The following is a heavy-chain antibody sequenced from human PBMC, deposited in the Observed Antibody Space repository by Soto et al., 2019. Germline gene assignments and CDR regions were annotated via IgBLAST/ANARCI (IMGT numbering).Heavy chain of an antibody. Sequence: SVKVSCKTSGGTFSTFGISWVRQAPGQGLEWMGGIIPFFGTAEYSQKFEDRITITADESTNTVYMDLRSLTSEDTAIYYCARTAPMDAGDKYYYDFWGQGALVPVSS. V-gene: IGHV1-69*13. CDR2: IIPFFGTA. J-gene: IGHJ4*02. CDR1: GGTFSTFG. CDR3: ARTAPMDAGDKYYYDF. D-gene: IGHD3-16*01.